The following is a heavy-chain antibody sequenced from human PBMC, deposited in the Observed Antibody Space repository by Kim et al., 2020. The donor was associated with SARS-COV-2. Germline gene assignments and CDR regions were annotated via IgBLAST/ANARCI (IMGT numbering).Heavy chain of an antibody. V-gene: IGHV1-24*01. CDR3: ATALPPTVTGGYYYYYYGMDV. D-gene: IGHD4-17*01. J-gene: IGHJ6*02. Sequence: ASVKVSCKVSGYTLTELSMHWVRQAPGKGLEWMGGFDPEDGETIYAQKFQGRVTMTEDTSTDTAYMELSSLRSEDTAVYYCATALPPTVTGGYYYYYYGMDVWGQGTTVTVSS. CDR1: GYTLTELS. CDR2: FDPEDGET.